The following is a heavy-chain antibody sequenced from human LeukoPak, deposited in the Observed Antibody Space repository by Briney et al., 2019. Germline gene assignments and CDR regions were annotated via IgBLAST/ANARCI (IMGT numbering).Heavy chain of an antibody. Sequence: ASVKVSCKASGYTFTSYYIHWVRQAPGQGLEWMGITNPSGGSTTYAQKFQGRVTMTRDMSTSTVYMELSSLTSEDTAVYYCARDYRRSSSSSSGSWGQGTLVTVSS. V-gene: IGHV1-46*01. J-gene: IGHJ5*02. CDR3: ARDYRRSSSSSSGS. CDR1: GYTFTSYY. CDR2: TNPSGGST. D-gene: IGHD6-6*01.